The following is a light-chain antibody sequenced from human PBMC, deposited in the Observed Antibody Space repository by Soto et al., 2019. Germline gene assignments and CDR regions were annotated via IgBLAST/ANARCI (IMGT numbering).Light chain of an antibody. CDR2: DVS. V-gene: IGLV2-14*03. CDR1: SSDVGGYNY. Sequence: QSALTQPASVSGSPGQSTTISCTGTSSDVGGYNYVPWYQHHPGKAPKLMSYDVSNRPSGVSNRFSGSKSGNTASLTISGLQAEDEADYYCSSYTSSSTVVFGGGTKLTVL. J-gene: IGLJ2*01. CDR3: SSYTSSSTVV.